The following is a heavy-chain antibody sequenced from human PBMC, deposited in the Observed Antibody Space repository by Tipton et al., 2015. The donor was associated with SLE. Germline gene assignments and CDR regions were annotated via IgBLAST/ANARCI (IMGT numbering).Heavy chain of an antibody. J-gene: IGHJ3*01. D-gene: IGHD6-13*01. CDR3: ASATGYGNSYYVFSLNDAFDV. Sequence: LRLSCTVSGYSINSGYYWGWIRQPPGKGLEWIGTIYENGRTYYNPSLKSRVTISVDTSKNQFSLKLSSVTAADTTVYYCASATGYGNSYYVFSLNDAFDVWGQGTMVTVSS. CDR1: GYSINSGYY. V-gene: IGHV4-38-2*02. CDR2: IYENGRT.